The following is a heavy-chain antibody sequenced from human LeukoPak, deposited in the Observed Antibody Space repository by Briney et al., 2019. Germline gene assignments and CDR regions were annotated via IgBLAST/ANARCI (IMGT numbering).Heavy chain of an antibody. CDR2: ISGSGSST. CDR3: AKPSLIVGATVGFDS. V-gene: IGHV3-23*01. Sequence: GGSLRLSCAASGFTFSSYAMSWVRQAPGKGLERVSAISGSGSSTYYADSVKGRFTISRDNSKNTLYLQMNSLRAEDTAVYYCAKPSLIVGATVGFDSWGQGTLVTVSS. CDR1: GFTFSSYA. D-gene: IGHD1-26*01. J-gene: IGHJ4*02.